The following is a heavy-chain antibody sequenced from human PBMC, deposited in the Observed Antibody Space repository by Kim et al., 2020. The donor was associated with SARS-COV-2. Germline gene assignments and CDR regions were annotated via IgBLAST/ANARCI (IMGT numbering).Heavy chain of an antibody. D-gene: IGHD3-16*01. CDR3: AREGESLKHFDH. CDR2: T. V-gene: IGHV1-46*04. J-gene: IGHJ4*02. Sequence: TRYAQKLRGKATVTRDTSTSTRCMQLTRLRSEDTAVYYCAREGESLKHFDHWGQGTLVTLSS.